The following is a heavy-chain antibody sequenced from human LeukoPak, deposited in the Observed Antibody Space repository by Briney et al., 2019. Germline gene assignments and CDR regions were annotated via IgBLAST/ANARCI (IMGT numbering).Heavy chain of an antibody. CDR1: GYTFTSYA. CDR3: ARDSASYYGSGSYQPRNWFDP. D-gene: IGHD3-10*01. CDR2: INAGNGNT. V-gene: IGHV1-3*01. J-gene: IGHJ5*02. Sequence: ASVKVSCKASGYTFTSYAMHWVRQAPGQRLEWMGWINAGNGNTKYSQKFQGRVTITRDTSASTAYMELSSLRSEDTAVYYCARDSASYYGSGSYQPRNWFDPWGRGTLVTVSS.